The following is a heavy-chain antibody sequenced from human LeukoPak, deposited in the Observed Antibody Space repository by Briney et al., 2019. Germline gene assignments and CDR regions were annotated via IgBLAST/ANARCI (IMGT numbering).Heavy chain of an antibody. V-gene: IGHV3-53*01. D-gene: IGHD5-18*01. CDR2: IYSGGST. J-gene: IGHJ4*02. CDR1: GFTVSSNY. CDR3: AKPKERGYSYGYRYYFDY. Sequence: GGSLRLSCAASGFTVSSNYMSWVRQAPGKGLEWVSVIYSGGSTYYADSVKGRFTISRDNSKNTLYLQMNSLRAEDTAVYYCAKPKERGYSYGYRYYFDYWGQGTLVTVSS.